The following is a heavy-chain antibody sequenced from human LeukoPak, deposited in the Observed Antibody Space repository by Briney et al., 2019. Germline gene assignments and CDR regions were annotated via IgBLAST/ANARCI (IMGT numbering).Heavy chain of an antibody. CDR2: IIPIFGTA. V-gene: IGHV1-69*05. CDR3: ARDLRFDYYGSGSYKHVYYYYYMDV. J-gene: IGHJ6*03. Sequence: GSSVKVSCKASGGTFSSYAISWVRQAPGQGLEWMGRIIPIFGTANYAQKFQGRVTITTDESTSTAYMELSSLRSEDTAVYYCARDLRFDYYGSGSYKHVYYYYYMDVWGKGTTVTVSS. D-gene: IGHD3-10*01. CDR1: GGTFSSYA.